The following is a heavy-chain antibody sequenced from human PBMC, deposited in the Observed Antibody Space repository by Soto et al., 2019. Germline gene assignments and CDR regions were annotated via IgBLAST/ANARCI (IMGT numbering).Heavy chain of an antibody. CDR3: ARDGGRHSGGIDY. Sequence: QVQLVQSGAEVKKPGSSVKVSCKASGGTFSSYSINWLRQAPGQGLEWMGEIIPIFGTANYGQKFQGRVTITADESTSTAYMELSSLRSEDTAMYYCARDGGRHSGGIDYWGQGTLVTVS. D-gene: IGHD1-26*01. CDR2: IIPIFGTA. J-gene: IGHJ4*02. CDR1: GGTFSSYS. V-gene: IGHV1-69*01.